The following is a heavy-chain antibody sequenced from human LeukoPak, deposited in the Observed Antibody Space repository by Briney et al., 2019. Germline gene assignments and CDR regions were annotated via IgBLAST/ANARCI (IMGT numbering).Heavy chain of an antibody. J-gene: IGHJ4*02. CDR2: ISSNEGST. D-gene: IGHD3-3*01. Sequence: GGSLRLSCAASGFTFSSYAMHWVRQAPGKGLEYISAISSNEGSTYYANSVKGRFTISRDNSKNTLYLQMGSLRAEDMAVYYCARAAAKRITIFGVVGAFDYWGQGTLVTVSS. CDR1: GFTFSSYA. CDR3: ARAAAKRITIFGVVGAFDY. V-gene: IGHV3-64*01.